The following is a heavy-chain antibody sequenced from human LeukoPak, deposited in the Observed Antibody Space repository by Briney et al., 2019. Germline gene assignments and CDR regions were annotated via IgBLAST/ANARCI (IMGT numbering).Heavy chain of an antibody. CDR2: IYYSGST. V-gene: IGHV4-59*11. J-gene: IGHJ4*02. CDR3: ARASSSWYLGGYYFDY. CDR1: GGSISSHY. D-gene: IGHD6-13*01. Sequence: SETLSLTCTVSGGSISSHYWSWIRQPPGKGLEWIGYIYYSGSTNYNPSLKGRVTISVDTSKNQFSLKLSSVTAADTAVYYCARASSSWYLGGYYFDYWGRGTLVTVSS.